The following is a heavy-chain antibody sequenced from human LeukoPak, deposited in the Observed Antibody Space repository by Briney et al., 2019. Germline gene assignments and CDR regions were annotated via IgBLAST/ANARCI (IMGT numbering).Heavy chain of an antibody. V-gene: IGHV1-2*04. Sequence: GASVKVSCKASGYTFTGCYMHWVRQAPGQGLEWMGWINPNSGGTNYAQKFQGWVTMTRDTSISTAYMELSRLRSDDTAVYYCARDLFSGYDAMWGYFDYWGQGTLVTVSS. J-gene: IGHJ4*02. D-gene: IGHD5-12*01. CDR1: GYTFTGCY. CDR2: INPNSGGT. CDR3: ARDLFSGYDAMWGYFDY.